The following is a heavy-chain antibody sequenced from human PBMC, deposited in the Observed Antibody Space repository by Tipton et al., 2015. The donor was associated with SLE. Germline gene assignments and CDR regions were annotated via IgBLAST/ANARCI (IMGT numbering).Heavy chain of an antibody. CDR3: ARGDITIFGVVISTAPFDH. V-gene: IGHV3-7*01. D-gene: IGHD3-3*01. J-gene: IGHJ4*02. CDR1: GFTFENYW. CDR2: LKEDGSEK. Sequence: SLRLSCAASGFTFENYWMSWVRQAPGKGLEWVASLKEDGSEKTYVESVRGRFTISRDNAKNTLYLQMNSLRAEDTAVYYCARGDITIFGVVISTAPFDHWGQGTLVTVSS.